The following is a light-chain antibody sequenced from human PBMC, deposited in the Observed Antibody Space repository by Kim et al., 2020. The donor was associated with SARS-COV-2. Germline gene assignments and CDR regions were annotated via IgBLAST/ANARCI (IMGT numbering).Light chain of an antibody. CDR1: QSISST. CDR3: QQRSNWPRT. J-gene: IGKJ1*01. V-gene: IGKV3-11*01. Sequence: LSPGERAARSCRASQSISSTLAWYQQKPGQAPRLLIYGASNRATGIPARFSGSGSGTDFTLTISSLEPEDFAVYYCQQRSNWPRTFGEGTKVDIK. CDR2: GAS.